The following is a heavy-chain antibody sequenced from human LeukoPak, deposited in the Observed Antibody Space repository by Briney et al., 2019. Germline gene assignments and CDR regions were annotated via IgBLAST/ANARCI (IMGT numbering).Heavy chain of an antibody. J-gene: IGHJ4*02. V-gene: IGHV3-64*01. Sequence: GGSLRLSCAPSGFTFSSYAMHWVREAPGKGLEYVAAISSNGINTYYANSVKGKFTISRDNSKNTLYLQMGSLRAEDMAVYYCARVGLRPNSNDYWGQGTLVTVSS. CDR3: ARVGLRPNSNDY. CDR2: ISSNGINT. CDR1: GFTFSSYA. D-gene: IGHD2/OR15-2a*01.